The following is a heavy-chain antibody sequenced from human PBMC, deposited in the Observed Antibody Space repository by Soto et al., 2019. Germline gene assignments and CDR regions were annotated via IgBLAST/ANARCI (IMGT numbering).Heavy chain of an antibody. J-gene: IGHJ6*03. CDR3: ASQPIADYYYMDV. V-gene: IGHV3-74*01. Sequence: GGSLRLSCAASGFTFSSYWMHWVRQAPGKGLVWVSRINSDGSSTSYADSVKGRFTISRDNAKNTLYLQMNSLRAEDTAVYYCASQPIADYYYMDVWGKGTTVTVSS. CDR1: GFTFSSYW. D-gene: IGHD2-21*01. CDR2: INSDGSST.